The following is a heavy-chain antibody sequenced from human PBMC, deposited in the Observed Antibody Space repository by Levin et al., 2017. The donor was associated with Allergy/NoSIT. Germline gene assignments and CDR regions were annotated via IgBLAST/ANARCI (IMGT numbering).Heavy chain of an antibody. CDR1: GGSISSSSYY. Sequence: PSETLSLTCTVSGGSISSSSYYWGWIRQPPGKGLEWIGSIYYSGSTYYNPSLKSRVTISVDTSKNQFSLKLSSVTAADTAVYYCARTTAQNRIWFRELPDYWGQGTLVTVSS. D-gene: IGHD3-10*01. CDR3: ARTTAQNRIWFRELPDY. CDR2: IYYSGST. J-gene: IGHJ4*02. V-gene: IGHV4-39*01.